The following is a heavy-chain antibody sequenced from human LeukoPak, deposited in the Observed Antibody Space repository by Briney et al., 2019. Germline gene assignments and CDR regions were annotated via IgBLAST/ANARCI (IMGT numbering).Heavy chain of an antibody. D-gene: IGHD3-22*01. V-gene: IGHV3-30*02. CDR3: AKSRVVVITTGIDY. CDR1: GFTFSSYG. Sequence: GGSLRLSCAASGFTFSSYGMHWVRQAPGKGLEWVAFIRYDGSNKYYADSVKGRFTISRDNSKNTLYLQMNSLRAEDTAVYYCAKSRVVVITTGIDYWGQGTLVTVSS. J-gene: IGHJ4*02. CDR2: IRYDGSNK.